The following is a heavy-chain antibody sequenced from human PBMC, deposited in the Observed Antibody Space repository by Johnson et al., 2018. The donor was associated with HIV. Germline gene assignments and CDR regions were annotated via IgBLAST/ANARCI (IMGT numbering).Heavy chain of an antibody. CDR1: GFTFSSYG. D-gene: IGHD2-15*01. J-gene: IGHJ3*02. CDR3: ARDLGVVVATNAFDI. V-gene: IGHV3-30*02. Sequence: QVQLVESGGGVVQPGGSLRLSCAASGFTFSSYGMHWVRQAPGKGLEWVAFIRYDGSNKYYADSVKGRFTISRDNAKNSLYLQMNSLRAEDTALYYCARDLGVVVATNAFDIWGQGTMVTVSS. CDR2: IRYDGSNK.